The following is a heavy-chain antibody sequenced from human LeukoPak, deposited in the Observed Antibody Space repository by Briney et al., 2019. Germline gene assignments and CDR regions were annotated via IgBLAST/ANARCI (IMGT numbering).Heavy chain of an antibody. CDR1: GFTFSDYY. CDR3: ARALRYYDFWSGCYSDYYYGMDV. J-gene: IGHJ6*02. D-gene: IGHD3-3*01. Sequence: GGSLRLSCAASGFTFSDYYMSWIRQAPGKGLEWVSYISSSGSTIYYADSVKGRFTISRDNAKNSLYLQMNSLRAEDTAVYYCARALRYYDFWSGCYSDYYYGMDVWGQGTTVTVSS. CDR2: ISSSGSTI. V-gene: IGHV3-11*01.